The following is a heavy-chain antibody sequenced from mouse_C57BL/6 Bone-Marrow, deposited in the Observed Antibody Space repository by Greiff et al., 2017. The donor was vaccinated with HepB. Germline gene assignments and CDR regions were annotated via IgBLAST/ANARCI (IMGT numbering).Heavy chain of an antibody. CDR1: GYTFTSYW. J-gene: IGHJ1*03. CDR3: ARDHYGSSYGYWYFDV. D-gene: IGHD1-1*01. V-gene: IGHV1-69*01. CDR2: IDPSDSYT. Sequence: QVQLQQPGAELVMPGASVKLSCKASGYTFTSYWMHWVKQRPGQGLEWIGEIDPSDSYTNYNQKFQGKSTLTVDKSSSTAYMQLSSLTSEDSAVYYCARDHYGSSYGYWYFDVWGTGTTVTVSS.